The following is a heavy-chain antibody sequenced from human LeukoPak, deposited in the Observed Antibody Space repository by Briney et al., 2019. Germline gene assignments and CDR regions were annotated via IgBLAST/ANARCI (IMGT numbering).Heavy chain of an antibody. CDR1: GFTFSNYA. CDR2: TTRAADKT. D-gene: IGHD2-21*01. V-gene: IGHV3-23*01. J-gene: IGHJ4*02. CDR3: ARSVVVGRGFPGLDY. Sequence: GSLSLSCAASGFTFSNYALSWVRQGPGQGLEWVSATTRAADKTYYADPVEGRFTISTDNSKNTLYLQMNSLRAEDTAVYYCARSVVVGRGFPGLDYWGQGTLVTVSS.